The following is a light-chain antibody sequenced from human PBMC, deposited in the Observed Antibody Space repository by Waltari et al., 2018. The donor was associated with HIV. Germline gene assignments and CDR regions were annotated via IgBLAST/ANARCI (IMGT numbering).Light chain of an antibody. CDR1: SSNIGSNT. CDR2: NNN. J-gene: IGLJ2*01. Sequence: QSVLTQPPSASGTPGQRVTISCSGSSSNIGSNTVTWYQQLPGTAPKLRIYNNNQRPSGVPDRFSGSKSGTSASLAISGLQSEDEADYYCAAWDDSLNGVIFGGGTKLTVL. CDR3: AAWDDSLNGVI. V-gene: IGLV1-44*01.